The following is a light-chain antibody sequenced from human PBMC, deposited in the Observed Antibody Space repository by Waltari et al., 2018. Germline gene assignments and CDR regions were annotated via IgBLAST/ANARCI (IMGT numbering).Light chain of an antibody. CDR1: SSTIGNNT. CDR3: ASWDDGLNGWV. V-gene: IGLV1-44*01. Sequence: QSVLTQAPSASGTPGQRVIISCSGSSSTIGNNTVNCYQQVPGTAPKLLIFYNNERPSGVPDRLSGSKSGTSASLAISGLQSEDEADYYCASWDDGLNGWVFGGGTRLTVL. CDR2: YNN. J-gene: IGLJ3*02.